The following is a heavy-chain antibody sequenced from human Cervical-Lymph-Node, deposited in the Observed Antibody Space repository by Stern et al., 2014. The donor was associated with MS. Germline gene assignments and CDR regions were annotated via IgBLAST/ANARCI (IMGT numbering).Heavy chain of an antibody. CDR3: ARPGNALVFDL. Sequence: VQLVQSGAEVKKPGESLKISCKGSGYDFTSSWIGWVRQMPGKGLEWMGILYLCDSKSQLSPAFQGQGPISAEKALPTPFLQGSSLKASDTPMYYLARPGNALVFDLRGQGTLVTVSS. J-gene: IGHJ4*02. V-gene: IGHV5-51*06. CDR1: GYDFTSSW. CDR2: LYLCDSKS. D-gene: IGHD1-26*01.